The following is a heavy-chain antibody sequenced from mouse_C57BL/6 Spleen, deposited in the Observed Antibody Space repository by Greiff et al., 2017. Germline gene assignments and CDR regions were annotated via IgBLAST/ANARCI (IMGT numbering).Heavy chain of an antibody. J-gene: IGHJ1*03. Sequence: EVKVVESGGGLVKPGGSLKLSCAASGFTFSSYTMSWVRQTPEKRLEWVATISGGGGNTYYPDSVKGRFTISRDNAKNTLYLQMSSLRSEDTALYYCARQGTEGYFDVWGTGTTVTVSS. V-gene: IGHV5-9*01. CDR3: ARQGTEGYFDV. D-gene: IGHD2-14*01. CDR1: GFTFSSYT. CDR2: ISGGGGNT.